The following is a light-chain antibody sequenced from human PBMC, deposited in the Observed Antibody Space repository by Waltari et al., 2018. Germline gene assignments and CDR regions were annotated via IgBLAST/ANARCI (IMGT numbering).Light chain of an antibody. J-gene: IGLJ2*01. CDR1: TSNIGENY. CDR3: ATWDRILSAVI. CDR2: SNS. V-gene: IGLV1-51*01. Sequence: QSVLTQPPSVSAAPGQQVTISCSGSTSNIGENYVSWYQRLPGKDPRLLIFSNSERPSGIPDRFYGSKSDTSAALGITGLQTGDEADYYCATWDRILSAVIIGVGTKLTVL.